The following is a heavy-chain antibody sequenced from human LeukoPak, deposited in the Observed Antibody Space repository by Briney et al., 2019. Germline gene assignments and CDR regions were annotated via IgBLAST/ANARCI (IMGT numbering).Heavy chain of an antibody. V-gene: IGHV4-34*01. CDR3: ARMEYCSGGSRLRFDY. Sequence: SETLSLTCAVYGGSFSGYYWSWTRQPPGKGLEWIGEINHSGSTNYNPSLKSRVTISVDTSKDQFSLKLSSVTAADTAVYYCARMEYCSGGSRLRFDYWGQGTLVTVSS. CDR1: GGSFSGYY. J-gene: IGHJ4*02. D-gene: IGHD2-15*01. CDR2: INHSGST.